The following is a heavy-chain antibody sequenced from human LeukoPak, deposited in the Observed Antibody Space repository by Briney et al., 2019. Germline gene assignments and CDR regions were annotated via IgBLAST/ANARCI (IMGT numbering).Heavy chain of an antibody. J-gene: IGHJ4*02. Sequence: GGSLRLSCAASGFTFSNYAMNWVRQAPGKGLEWVSGISGSGGSTYYADSVKGRFTISRDNSKNTLYLQMNSLRAEDTAVYYCANNAEYYFDYWGQGTLVTVSS. D-gene: IGHD3-10*01. CDR2: ISGSGGST. CDR1: GFTFSNYA. CDR3: ANNAEYYFDY. V-gene: IGHV3-23*01.